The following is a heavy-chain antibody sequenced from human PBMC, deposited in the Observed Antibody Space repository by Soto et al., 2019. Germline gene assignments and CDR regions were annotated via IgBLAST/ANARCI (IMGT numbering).Heavy chain of an antibody. CDR3: ARVCGGDCHYGMDV. CDR2: TYYSGNT. J-gene: IGHJ6*02. CDR1: GGSISSGGYY. Sequence: SETLSLTCTVSGGSISSGGYYWSWIRQHPGKGLEWIGYTYYSGNTYYNPSLKSRVTISVDTSKNQFSLKLSSVTAADTAVYYCARVCGGDCHYGMDVWGQGTTVT. D-gene: IGHD2-21*02. V-gene: IGHV4-31*03.